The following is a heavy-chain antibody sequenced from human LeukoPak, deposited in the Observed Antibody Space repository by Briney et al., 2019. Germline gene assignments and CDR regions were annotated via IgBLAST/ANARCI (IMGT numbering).Heavy chain of an antibody. CDR2: IIPILGIA. V-gene: IGHV1-69*04. Sequence: SVRVSCKASGGTFSSYAISWVRQAPGQGLEWMGRIIPILGIANYAQKFQGRVTTTADKSTSTAYLELSSLRSEDTAVYYCARVPRQETPNYWFDPWGQGTLVTVSS. D-gene: IGHD1-1*01. CDR1: GGTFSSYA. CDR3: ARVPRQETPNYWFDP. J-gene: IGHJ5*02.